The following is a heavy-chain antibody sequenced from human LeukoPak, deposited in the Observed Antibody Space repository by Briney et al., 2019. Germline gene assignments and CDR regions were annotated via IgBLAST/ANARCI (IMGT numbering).Heavy chain of an antibody. CDR3: AKDPGASVSGFYMDV. CDR2: ICSDGNNR. Sequence: GGSLRLSCAASGFTFRNYGMHWVRPATGKGLEWVSFICSDGNNRFYADSVKGRFSISRDNSKNMLYLQTDTLRAEDTALYYCAKDPGASVSGFYMDVWGKGTTVIVSS. V-gene: IGHV3-30*02. D-gene: IGHD2-8*02. J-gene: IGHJ6*03. CDR1: GFTFRNYG.